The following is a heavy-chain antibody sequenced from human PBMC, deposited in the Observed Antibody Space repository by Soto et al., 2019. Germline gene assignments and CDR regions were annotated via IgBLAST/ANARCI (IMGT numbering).Heavy chain of an antibody. CDR2: IIPIFGTA. Sequence: QVQLVQSGAEVKKPGSSVKVSCKASGGTFSSYAISWVRQAPGQGLEWMGGIIPIFGTANYAQKFQGRVTITADESTSTAYMELSSLRSEDTAVYYCARAGDVGRTNYCYGMDVWGQGTTVTVSS. CDR1: GGTFSSYA. J-gene: IGHJ6*02. V-gene: IGHV1-69*01. D-gene: IGHD1-26*01. CDR3: ARAGDVGRTNYCYGMDV.